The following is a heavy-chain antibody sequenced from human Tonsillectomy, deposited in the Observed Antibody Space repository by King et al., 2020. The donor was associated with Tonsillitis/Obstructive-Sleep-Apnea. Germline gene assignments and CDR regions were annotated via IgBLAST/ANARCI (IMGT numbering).Heavy chain of an antibody. Sequence: QLQESGPGLVKPSQTLSLTCTVSGGSISSGGYYWRWIRQHPGKGLEWIGCIYYSGSTYYNPSLKSRLTLSVDTSKNQFSLKLSSVTPADTAVYYCARGTTVKSFDYWGQGTLVTVSS. CDR1: GGSISSGGYY. J-gene: IGHJ4*02. CDR2: IYYSGST. D-gene: IGHD4-17*01. V-gene: IGHV4-31*03. CDR3: ARGTTVKSFDY.